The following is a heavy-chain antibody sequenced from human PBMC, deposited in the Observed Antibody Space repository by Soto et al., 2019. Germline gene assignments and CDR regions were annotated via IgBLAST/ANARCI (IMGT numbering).Heavy chain of an antibody. CDR1: GYISTNFY. CDR3: TRGLASGDY. D-gene: IGHD6-6*01. J-gene: IGHJ4*02. CDR2: INPNGGST. V-gene: IGHV1-46*03. Sequence: QVQLVQPGAEVKKPGASVKFSCKASGYISTNFYIHWVRQAPGQGLEWIGIINPNGGSTNYAQNFQGRVTMTRDTSTSTAYMDLSSLRSEDTAVYYCTRGLASGDYWGQGTLITVSS.